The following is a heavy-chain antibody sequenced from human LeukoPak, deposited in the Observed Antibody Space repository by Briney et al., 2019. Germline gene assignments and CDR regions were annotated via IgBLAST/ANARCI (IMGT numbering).Heavy chain of an antibody. V-gene: IGHV1-18*01. D-gene: IGHD1-26*01. CDR3: ARVWIVGATAEFDY. CDR1: GYTFTSYG. Sequence: GASVKVSCKASGYTFTSYGISWVRQAPGQGREGMGWISAYNGNTNYAKKLQGRVTMTTDTSTSTAYMELRSLRSDHTAVYYCARVWIVGATAEFDYWGQGTLVSVSS. J-gene: IGHJ4*02. CDR2: ISAYNGNT.